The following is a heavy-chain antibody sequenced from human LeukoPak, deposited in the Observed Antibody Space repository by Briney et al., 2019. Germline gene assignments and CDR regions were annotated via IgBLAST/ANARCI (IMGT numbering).Heavy chain of an antibody. Sequence: PSETLSLTCTVSGGSISSSSYYWGWIRQPPGKGLEWIGSIYYSGSTYYNPSLKSRVTISLYTSKNQFSLKLSSVTAADTAVYYCARDRRYCSGGSCYSGYFDYWGQGTLVTVSS. CDR3: ARDRRYCSGGSCYSGYFDY. V-gene: IGHV4-39*07. J-gene: IGHJ4*02. CDR2: IYYSGST. D-gene: IGHD2-15*01. CDR1: GGSISSSSYY.